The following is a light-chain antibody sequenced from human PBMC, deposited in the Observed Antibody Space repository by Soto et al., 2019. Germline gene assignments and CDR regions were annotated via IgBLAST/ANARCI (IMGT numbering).Light chain of an antibody. CDR2: EVS. CDR3: SSYKSSSSWV. Sequence: QSALTQPASVSGSPGQSITISCTGTSSDVGGYNYVSWYQQHPGKAPKLMIYEVSNRPSGVSNRFSGSKSGNTASLTISGPRAEDEADYYCSSYKSSSSWVFGGGTKLTAL. J-gene: IGLJ3*02. V-gene: IGLV2-14*01. CDR1: SSDVGGYNY.